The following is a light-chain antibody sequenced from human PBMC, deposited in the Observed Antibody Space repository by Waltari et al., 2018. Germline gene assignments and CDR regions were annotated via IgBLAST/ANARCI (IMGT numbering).Light chain of an antibody. CDR2: RNK. CDR3: ASWDGSLGGVI. V-gene: IGLV1-47*01. Sequence: QSVLSQPPSASGTPGQRVTISCSGSNYNIGNTLVYWYHQLPGPAPKLLIYRNKQRPAGVPDRFSGSKSGTSASLAISGLRSEDEADYYCASWDGSLGGVIFGGGTKLTVL. J-gene: IGLJ2*01. CDR1: NYNIGNTL.